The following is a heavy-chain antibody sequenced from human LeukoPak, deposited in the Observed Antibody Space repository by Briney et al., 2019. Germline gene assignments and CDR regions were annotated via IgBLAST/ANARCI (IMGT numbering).Heavy chain of an antibody. D-gene: IGHD5-18*01. CDR2: INPSGGST. CDR1: GGTFSSYA. V-gene: IGHV1-46*01. CDR3: ARDRLGDTAMEGWYYYGMDV. J-gene: IGHJ6*02. Sequence: GASVKVSCKASGGTFSSYAISWVRQAPGQGLEWMGIINPSGGSTSYAQKFQGRVTMTRDTSTSTVYMELSSLRSEDTAVYYCARDRLGDTAMEGWYYYGMDVWGQGTTVTVSS.